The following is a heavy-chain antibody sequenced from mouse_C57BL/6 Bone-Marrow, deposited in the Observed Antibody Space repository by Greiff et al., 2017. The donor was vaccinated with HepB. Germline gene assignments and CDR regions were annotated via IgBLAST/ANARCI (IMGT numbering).Heavy chain of an antibody. V-gene: IGHV1-61*01. CDR1: GYTFTSYW. D-gene: IGHD1-1*01. Sequence: VQLQQPGAELVRPGSSVKLSCKASGYTFTSYWMDWVKQRPGQGLEWIGNIYPSDSETHYNQKFKDKATLTVDKSSSTAYMQLSSLTSADSAVYYCARTAGSSPHYAMDYWGQGTSVTVSS. J-gene: IGHJ4*01. CDR3: ARTAGSSPHYAMDY. CDR2: IYPSDSET.